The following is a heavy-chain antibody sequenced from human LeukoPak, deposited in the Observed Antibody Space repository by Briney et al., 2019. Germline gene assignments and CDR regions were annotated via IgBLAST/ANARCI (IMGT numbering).Heavy chain of an antibody. Sequence: ASVKVSCKASGYPFIDYYRHWVGQAPGQGLAWMGWINPNSGGTNYAQMFQCRVTMTRDTSISTAYMELSSLKSDDTAVFYCARGEHYYYYMDVWGKGTTVTVSS. V-gene: IGHV1-2*02. CDR3: ARGEHYYYYMDV. CDR1: GYPFIDYY. J-gene: IGHJ6*03. CDR2: INPNSGGT.